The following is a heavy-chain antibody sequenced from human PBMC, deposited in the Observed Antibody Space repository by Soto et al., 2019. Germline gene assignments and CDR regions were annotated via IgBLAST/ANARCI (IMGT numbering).Heavy chain of an antibody. CDR2: INHSGST. D-gene: IGHD2-2*01. V-gene: IGHV4-34*01. Sequence: SETLSLTCAVYGGSFSGYYWSWIRQPPGKGLEWIGEINHSGSTNYNPSLKSRVTISVDTSKNQFSLKLSSVTAADTAVYYCARARSSTSCYWCNWFDPWGQGTLVTVSS. CDR3: ARARSSTSCYWCNWFDP. J-gene: IGHJ5*02. CDR1: GGSFSGYY.